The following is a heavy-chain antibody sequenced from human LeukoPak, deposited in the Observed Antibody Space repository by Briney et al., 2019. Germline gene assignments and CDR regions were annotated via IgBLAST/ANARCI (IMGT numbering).Heavy chain of an antibody. CDR2: IWYDGSNK. CDR1: GFTFSSYG. J-gene: IGHJ5*02. V-gene: IGHV3-33*01. Sequence: GRSLRLSCAASGFTFSSYGMHWVRQAPGKGLEWVAVIWYDGSNKYYADSVKGRFTISRDNSKNTLYLQMNSLRGEDTAVYYCARGSSTWYSDWLDPWGQGTLVTVSS. D-gene: IGHD6-13*01. CDR3: ARGSSTWYSDWLDP.